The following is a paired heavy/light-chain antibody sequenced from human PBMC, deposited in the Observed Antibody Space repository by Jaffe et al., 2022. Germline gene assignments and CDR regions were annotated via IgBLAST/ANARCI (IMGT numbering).Light chain of an antibody. CDR2: WAS. V-gene: IGKV4-1*01. CDR3: QQYYSFET. CDR1: QSVLYSSNNKNY. J-gene: IGKJ1*01. Sequence: DIVMTQSPDSLAVSLGERATINCKSSQSVLYSSNNKNYLAWYQQKPGQPPKLLIYWASTRESGVPDRFSGSGSGTDFTLTISSLQAEDVAVYYCQQYYSFETFGQGTKVEIK.
Heavy chain of an antibody. CDR1: GGSISSSSYY. CDR2: IYYSGST. CDR3: ARHLSRYGVSDYGDYVGYFDL. V-gene: IGHV4-39*01. J-gene: IGHJ2*01. D-gene: IGHD4-17*01. Sequence: QLQLQESGPGLVKPSETLSLTCTVSGGSISSSSYYWGWIRQPPGKGLEWIGSIYYSGSTYYNPSLKSRVTISVDTSKNQFSLKLSSVTAADTAVYYCARHLSRYGVSDYGDYVGYFDLWGRGTLVTVSS.